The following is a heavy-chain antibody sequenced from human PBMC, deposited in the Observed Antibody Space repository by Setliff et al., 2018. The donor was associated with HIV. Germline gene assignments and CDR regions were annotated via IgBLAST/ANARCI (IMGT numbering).Heavy chain of an antibody. CDR2: VYNSAST. Sequence: SETLSLTCSVSGSSLSYYYWSWIRQTPGKGLEWMAYVYNSASTRYSPSLASRVTVSIDTSKNQFSLNLTSVTAADAAVYYCARANGYSGYRPIDYWGQGTLVTVSS. CDR1: GSSLSYYY. D-gene: IGHD5-12*01. J-gene: IGHJ4*02. CDR3: ARANGYSGYRPIDY. V-gene: IGHV4-59*12.